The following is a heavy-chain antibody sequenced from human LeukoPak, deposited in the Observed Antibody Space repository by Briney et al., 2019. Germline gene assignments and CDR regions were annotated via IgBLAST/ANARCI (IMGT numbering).Heavy chain of an antibody. CDR1: GFTVSSNY. CDR2: IYSGGTT. Sequence: GGSLRLSCAASGFTVSSNYMSWVRQAPGKGLEWGSVIYSGGTTYYADSVKGRFTISRDTSKNTLYLQMNSLRAEDTAVYYCARTTTFAPHFDYWGQGTLVTVSS. V-gene: IGHV3-66*01. D-gene: IGHD1-1*01. J-gene: IGHJ4*02. CDR3: ARTTTFAPHFDY.